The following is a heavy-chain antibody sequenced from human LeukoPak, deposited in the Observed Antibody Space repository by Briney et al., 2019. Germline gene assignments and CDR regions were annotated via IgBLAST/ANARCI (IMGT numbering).Heavy chain of an antibody. J-gene: IGHJ4*02. CDR3: ARAGVEYSYDLFDY. V-gene: IGHV3-7*01. CDR2: IKQDGSEK. D-gene: IGHD5-18*01. Sequence: GGSLRLSCAASGFTFSSYWMSWVRQAPGKGLEWVANIKQDGSEKYYVDSVKGRFTISRDNAKNSLYLQMNSLRAEDTAVYYCARAGVEYSYDLFDYWGQGTLVTVSS. CDR1: GFTFSSYW.